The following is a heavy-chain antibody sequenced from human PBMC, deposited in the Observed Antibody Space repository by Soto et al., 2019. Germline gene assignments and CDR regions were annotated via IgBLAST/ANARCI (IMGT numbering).Heavy chain of an antibody. CDR3: ARIGEEDGDTGEERYFDL. CDR1: GFSLSNARMG. D-gene: IGHD4-17*01. J-gene: IGHJ2*01. CDR2: IFSNDEK. Sequence: QVTLKESGPVLVKPTETLTLTCTVSGFSLSNARMGVSWIHQPPGKALEWLAHIFSNDEKSYSTSLKSRLTISKDTSKSQVVLTMTNMDPVDTATYYCARIGEEDGDTGEERYFDLWGRGTLVTVSS. V-gene: IGHV2-26*01.